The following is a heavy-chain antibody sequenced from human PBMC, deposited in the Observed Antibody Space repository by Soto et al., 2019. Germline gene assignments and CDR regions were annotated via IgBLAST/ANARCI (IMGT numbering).Heavy chain of an antibody. Sequence: GESLKISCKGSGYSFISYWIGWVRQMPGKGLEWMGIIYPGDSDIRYSPSIQGQVTISADKSISTAYLQWSSLKAADTSMYYCARPRWRGTFDAFDVWGQGTMVTVSS. D-gene: IGHD1-26*01. CDR3: ARPRWRGTFDAFDV. V-gene: IGHV5-51*01. CDR2: IYPGDSDI. J-gene: IGHJ3*01. CDR1: GYSFISYW.